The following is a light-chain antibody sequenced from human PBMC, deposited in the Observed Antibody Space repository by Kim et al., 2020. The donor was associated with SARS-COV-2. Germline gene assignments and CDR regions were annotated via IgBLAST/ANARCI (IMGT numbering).Light chain of an antibody. CDR1: NIGSKS. J-gene: IGLJ3*02. Sequence: APGKTARITCGGNNIGSKSVHWYQQKPGKAPVLVIYYDSYRPSGIPERFSGSNSGNTATLTISRVEAGDEADYYCQVWDSSSDHWVFGGGTQLTVL. V-gene: IGLV3-21*04. CDR3: QVWDSSSDHWV. CDR2: YDS.